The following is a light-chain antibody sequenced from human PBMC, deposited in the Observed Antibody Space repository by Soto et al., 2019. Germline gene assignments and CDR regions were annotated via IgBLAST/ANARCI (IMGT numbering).Light chain of an antibody. V-gene: IGKV1-5*01. CDR1: QSISNW. Sequence: DIHMTQSPSTLSTSVGDRVTITCRASQSISNWLAWYQQKPGKAPKLLIYDASSLESGVPSRFSGSGSGTEFTLTISSLQPDDFATYYCQQYNSYLLTFDGGTKVEIK. CDR2: DAS. J-gene: IGKJ4*01. CDR3: QQYNSYLLT.